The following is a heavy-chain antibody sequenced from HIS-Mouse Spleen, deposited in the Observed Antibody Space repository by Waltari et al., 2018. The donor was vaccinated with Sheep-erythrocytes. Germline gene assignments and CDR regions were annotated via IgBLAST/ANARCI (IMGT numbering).Heavy chain of an antibody. V-gene: IGHV4-34*01. Sequence: QVQLQQWGAGLLKPSETLSLTCAVYGGSFSGYYWSWIRQPPGKGLEWIGESNHSGSTNYHPSLKGGVTISVATSKNRFSLKLSSVTAADTAVYYCALSVDLAGAFDIWGQGTMVTVSS. CDR1: GGSFSGYY. J-gene: IGHJ3*02. D-gene: IGHD6-19*01. CDR3: ALSVDLAGAFDI. CDR2: SNHSGST.